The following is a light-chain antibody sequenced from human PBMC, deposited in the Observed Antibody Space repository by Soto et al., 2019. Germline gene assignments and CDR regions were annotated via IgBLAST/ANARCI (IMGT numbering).Light chain of an antibody. CDR1: QSVSSTY. J-gene: IGKJ2*01. Sequence: EIVLTQSPGTLSLSPGERPTLSCRASQSVSSTYIAWYQQNPGQAPRLLIYGASNRATGIPDRFSGSGSGTDFTLTISRLEPEDFAVYFCQQYGRSPPFTFGQGTKVEIK. V-gene: IGKV3-20*01. CDR3: QQYGRSPPFT. CDR2: GAS.